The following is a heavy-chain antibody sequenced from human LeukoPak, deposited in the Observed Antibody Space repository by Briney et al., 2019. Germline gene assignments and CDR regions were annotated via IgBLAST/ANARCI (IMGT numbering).Heavy chain of an antibody. J-gene: IGHJ4*02. CDR2: ISSSGSTI. CDR3: ARTYAYDATGDRGH. Sequence: GGSLRLSCVVSGFTFSSYEMNWVRQAPGKGLEWVSYISSSGSTIYYADSVKGRFTISRDNAKNSLYLQMNSLRAEDTAVYYCARTYAYDATGDRGHWGQGTLVTVSS. D-gene: IGHD3-16*01. V-gene: IGHV3-48*03. CDR1: GFTFSSYE.